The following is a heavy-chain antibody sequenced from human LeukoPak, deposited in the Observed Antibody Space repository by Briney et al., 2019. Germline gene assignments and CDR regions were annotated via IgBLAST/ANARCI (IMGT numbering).Heavy chain of an antibody. CDR3: ARPLQGIVGATGFDY. V-gene: IGHV5-51*01. Sequence: GESLKISCQGSEYSFATYWIAWLRQMPGKGLEWMGIIYPSDSDTRYSPSFQGQVTISADKSIKTAYLRWSSLKASDTTMYYCARPLQGIVGATGFDYSGQGTLVTVSS. CDR2: IYPSDSDT. CDR1: EYSFATYW. J-gene: IGHJ4*02. D-gene: IGHD1-26*01.